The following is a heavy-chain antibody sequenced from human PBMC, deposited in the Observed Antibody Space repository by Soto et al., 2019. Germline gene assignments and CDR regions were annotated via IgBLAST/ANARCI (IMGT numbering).Heavy chain of an antibody. CDR1: GFTFSSYG. V-gene: IGHV3-30*18. J-gene: IGHJ4*02. CDR3: AKEGRSGSYWGDFDY. CDR2: ISYDGSNK. D-gene: IGHD3-22*01. Sequence: PGGSLRLSCAASGFTFSSYGMHWVRQAPGKGLEWVAVISYDGSNKYYADSVKGRFTISRDNSKNTLYLQMNSLRAEDTAVYYCAKEGRSGSYWGDFDYWGQGTLVTVSS.